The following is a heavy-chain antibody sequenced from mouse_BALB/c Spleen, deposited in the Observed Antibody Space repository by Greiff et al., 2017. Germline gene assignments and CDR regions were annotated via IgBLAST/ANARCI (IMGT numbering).Heavy chain of an antibody. CDR1: GFNIKDTY. CDR2: IDPANGNT. J-gene: IGHJ3*01. Sequence: VQLQQSGAELVKPGASVKLSCTASGFNIKDTYMHWVKQRPEQGLEWIGRIDPANGNTKYDPKFQGKATITADTSSNTAYLQLSSLTSEDTAVYYGARGLYGSSTGFAYWAKGLWSLSLQ. D-gene: IGHD1-1*01. V-gene: IGHV14-3*02. CDR3: ARGLYGSSTGFAY.